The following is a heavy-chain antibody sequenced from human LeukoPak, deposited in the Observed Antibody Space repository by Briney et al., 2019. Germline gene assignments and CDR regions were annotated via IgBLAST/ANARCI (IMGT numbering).Heavy chain of an antibody. CDR3: AKPVTEDYYYYYYMDV. CDR2: IRYDGSNK. Sequence: SGGSLRLSCAASGFTFSSYGMHWVRQAPDKGLEWVAFIRYDGSNKYYADSVKGRFTISRDNSKNTLYLQMNSLRAEDTAVYYCAKPVTEDYYYYYYMDVWGKGTTVTVSS. CDR1: GFTFSSYG. V-gene: IGHV3-30*02. D-gene: IGHD4-23*01. J-gene: IGHJ6*03.